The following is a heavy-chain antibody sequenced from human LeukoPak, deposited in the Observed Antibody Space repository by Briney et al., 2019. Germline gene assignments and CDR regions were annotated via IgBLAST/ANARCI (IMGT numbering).Heavy chain of an antibody. Sequence: GGSLRLSCAASGFTFSYYWMHWVRQAPGKGLVWVSRIKNDGSSTRYADSVKGRFTISRDNAKNTLYLQMNSLRAEDTAVYYCARDTAAADYFDYWGQGTLVTVSS. J-gene: IGHJ4*02. D-gene: IGHD6-13*01. CDR3: ARDTAAADYFDY. CDR2: IKNDGSST. V-gene: IGHV3-74*01. CDR1: GFTFSYYW.